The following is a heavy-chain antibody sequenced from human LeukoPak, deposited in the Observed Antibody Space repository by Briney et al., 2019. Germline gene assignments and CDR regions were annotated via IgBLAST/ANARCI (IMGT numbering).Heavy chain of an antibody. J-gene: IGHJ4*02. Sequence: GGSLRLSCAASGFTFSSYAMSWVRQAPGKGLEWVSAISGNGGSTFYTDAVKGRFTISRDNSKNTLYLQMNSLRAEDTAVYYCAKGSYYDSSGSFYFDYWGQGTLVTASS. CDR2: ISGNGGST. V-gene: IGHV3-23*01. CDR3: AKGSYYDSSGSFYFDY. D-gene: IGHD3-22*01. CDR1: GFTFSSYA.